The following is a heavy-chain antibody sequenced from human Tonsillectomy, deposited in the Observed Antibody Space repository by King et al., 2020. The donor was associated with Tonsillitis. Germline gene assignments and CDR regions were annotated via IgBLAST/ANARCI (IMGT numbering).Heavy chain of an antibody. Sequence: VQLVESGGGLVQPGGSLRLSCAASGFTFSGFWMTWVRQAPGKGLEWVANIKQDGTEKHYVDSVKGRFTISRDNAKNSLYLQINSPRAEDTAVYYCARGGYSGYDRTHYFDYWGQGTLVTVPS. CDR1: GFTFSGFW. D-gene: IGHD5-12*01. V-gene: IGHV3-7*03. CDR2: IKQDGTEK. J-gene: IGHJ4*02. CDR3: ARGGYSGYDRTHYFDY.